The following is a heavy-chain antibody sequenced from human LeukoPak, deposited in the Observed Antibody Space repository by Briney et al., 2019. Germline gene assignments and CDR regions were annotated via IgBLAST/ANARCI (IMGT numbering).Heavy chain of an antibody. J-gene: IGHJ4*02. D-gene: IGHD5-12*01. CDR1: EDTFTSYA. V-gene: IGHV7-4-1*02. CDR2: INTNTGNP. CDR3: ATDRGFPDY. Sequence: GASVKVSCKASEDTFTSYAMSWVRQAPGQGLEWMGWINTNTGNPTYAQGFSGRFVFSSDTSVSTAYLQISSLKAEDTAVYYCATDRGFPDYWGQGTLVTVSS.